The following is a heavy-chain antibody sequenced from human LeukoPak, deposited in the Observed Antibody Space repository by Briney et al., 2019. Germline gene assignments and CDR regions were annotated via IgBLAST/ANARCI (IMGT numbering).Heavy chain of an antibody. Sequence: ASVKVSCKASGYTFTGYYMHWVRQAPGQGLEWMRWINPNSGGTNYAQKFQGRVTMTRDTSISTAYMELSRLRSDDTAVYYCARVIMDSSSWGGYDYWGQGTLVTVSS. V-gene: IGHV1-2*02. J-gene: IGHJ4*02. D-gene: IGHD6-13*01. CDR2: INPNSGGT. CDR3: ARVIMDSSSWGGYDY. CDR1: GYTFTGYY.